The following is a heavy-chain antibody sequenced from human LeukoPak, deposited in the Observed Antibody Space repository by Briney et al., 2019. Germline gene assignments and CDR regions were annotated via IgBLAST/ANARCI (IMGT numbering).Heavy chain of an antibody. CDR3: AKKKGSGYYYAFDY. J-gene: IGHJ4*02. Sequence: QPGGSLRLSCAASGFTFSSYAMSWVRQAPGKGPEWVSAISGSGGSTYYADSVKGRFTISRDNSKNTLYLQMNSLRAEDTAVYYCAKKKGSGYYYAFDYWGQGTLVTVSS. CDR2: ISGSGGST. D-gene: IGHD3-22*01. V-gene: IGHV3-23*01. CDR1: GFTFSSYA.